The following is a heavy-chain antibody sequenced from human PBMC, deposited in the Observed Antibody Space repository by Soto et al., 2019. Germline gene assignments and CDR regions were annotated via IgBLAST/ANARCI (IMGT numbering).Heavy chain of an antibody. CDR1: GLTFSSYD. CDR3: ASVYDTSVYIYFDF. J-gene: IGHJ4*02. D-gene: IGHD3-22*01. CDR2: ISDDGSNT. V-gene: IGHV3-30-3*01. Sequence: QVQLVESGGGVVQPGRSLRLSWAASGLTFSSYDMHWVRQAPGKGLVWVAVISDDGSNTYYADSVKGRFTISRDNSNNTLYLQMNSLRAETTAVYYCASVYDTSVYIYFDFWAQGTLITVSS.